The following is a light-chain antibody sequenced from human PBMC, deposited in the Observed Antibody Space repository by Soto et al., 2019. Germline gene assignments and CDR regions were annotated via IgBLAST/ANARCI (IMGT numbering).Light chain of an antibody. CDR3: QKYNSYSSWT. Sequence: DIQMTQSPSTLSASVGDRVTIPCRASQSISSWLAWYQQKPGKAPNLLIYDASSLESGVPSRFSCTTSGTEFTLTISSLQNDDFATYYGQKYNSYSSWTYGQGTKLDIK. J-gene: IGKJ1*01. V-gene: IGKV1-5*01. CDR2: DAS. CDR1: QSISSW.